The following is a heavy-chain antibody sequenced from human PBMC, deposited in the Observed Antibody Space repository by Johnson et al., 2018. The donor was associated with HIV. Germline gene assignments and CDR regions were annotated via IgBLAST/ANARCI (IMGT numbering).Heavy chain of an antibody. CDR1: GFTVSSNY. J-gene: IGHJ3*02. D-gene: IGHD3-22*01. CDR3: AKPHQYDSSGYWSCRDASDI. Sequence: VQLVESGGGLIQPGGSLRLSCAASGFTVSSNYMSWVRQAPGKGLEWVSVIYSGGSTYYADSVKGRFTISRDNANNSLFLEMNSLRAEDTAVYYCAKPHQYDSSGYWSCRDASDIWGQGTMVTVSS. CDR2: IYSGGST. V-gene: IGHV3-66*03.